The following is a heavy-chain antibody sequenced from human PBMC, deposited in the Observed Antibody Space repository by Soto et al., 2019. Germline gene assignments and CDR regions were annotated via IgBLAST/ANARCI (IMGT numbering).Heavy chain of an antibody. V-gene: IGHV3-72*01. CDR2: IRNKTKSYTT. Sequence: EVQLVESGGGLVQPGGSLRLSCTTSGFTFSDHYMDWVRQAPGRGLEWVGRIRNKTKSYTTDYAASVKGRFTISRDDSXNALHLQINSLKTEDTAVDFCVRDPLDRLTTYFASWGPGTMVTVSS. J-gene: IGHJ4*02. CDR3: VRDPLDRLTTYFAS. CDR1: GFTFSDHY. D-gene: IGHD1-1*01.